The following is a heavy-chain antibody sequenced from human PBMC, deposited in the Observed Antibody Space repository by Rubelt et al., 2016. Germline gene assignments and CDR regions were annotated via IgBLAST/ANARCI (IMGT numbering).Heavy chain of an antibody. V-gene: IGHV1-46*01. D-gene: IGHD5-24*01. CDR3: ARTKTVEMATIPLAY. J-gene: IGHJ4*02. CDR1: GYTFTSYY. Sequence: QVQLVQSGAEVKKPGASVKVSCKASGYTFTSYYMHWVRQAPGQGLEWMGIINPSGGSTSYAQKVQGRVTMTRDTSTSTGYMGLSSLRSEDTAVYYCARTKTVEMATIPLAYWGQGTLVTVSS. CDR2: INPSGGST.